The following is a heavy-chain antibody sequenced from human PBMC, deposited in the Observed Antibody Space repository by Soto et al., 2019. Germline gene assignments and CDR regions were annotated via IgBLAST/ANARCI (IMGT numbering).Heavy chain of an antibody. Sequence: ASVKVSCKTSGYTFTRFGISWVRHAPGHGLQWMGWISGYNGNTIYAEDYQDRITLTTETGTSTAYMELRSLRSDDTAVYYCARGSAYRTPWSFDSWGQGTLVTVSS. J-gene: IGHJ4*02. V-gene: IGHV1-18*01. CDR1: GYTFTRFG. CDR2: ISGYNGNT. CDR3: ARGSAYRTPWSFDS. D-gene: IGHD2-21*01.